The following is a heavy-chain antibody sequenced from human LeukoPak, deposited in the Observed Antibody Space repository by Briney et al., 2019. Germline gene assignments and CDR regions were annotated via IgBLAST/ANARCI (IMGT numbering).Heavy chain of an antibody. D-gene: IGHD2-15*01. Sequence: GGSLRPSCAASGFTFSSYGMHWVRQAPGKGLEWVAVISNDGSNKYYADSVKGRFTISRDNSKNTLYLQMNSLRAEDTAVYYCAKDKRGYCSGGSCYTNFQHWGQGTLVTVSS. V-gene: IGHV3-30*18. CDR3: AKDKRGYCSGGSCYTNFQH. CDR1: GFTFSSYG. J-gene: IGHJ1*01. CDR2: ISNDGSNK.